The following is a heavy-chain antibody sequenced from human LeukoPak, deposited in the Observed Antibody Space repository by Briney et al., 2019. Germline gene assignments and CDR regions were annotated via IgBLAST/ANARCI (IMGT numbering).Heavy chain of an antibody. J-gene: IGHJ3*02. D-gene: IGHD1-1*01. CDR2: ISYDGSNK. CDR3: ARGSRNDVYAFDI. CDR1: GFTFSSYA. V-gene: IGHV3-30*04. Sequence: PGGSLRLSCAASGFTFSSYAMHWVRQAPGKGLEWVAVISYDGSNKFYADSVKGRFTLSRDTSKNSLYLQMNSLRAEDTALYYCARGSRNDVYAFDIWGQGTMVTVSS.